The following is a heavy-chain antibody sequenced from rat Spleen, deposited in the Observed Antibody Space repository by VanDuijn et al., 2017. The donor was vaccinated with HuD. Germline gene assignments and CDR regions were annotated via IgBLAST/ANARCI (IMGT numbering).Heavy chain of an antibody. CDR1: GFSLTSYT. CDR3: ARDGTYYGGNYFDY. D-gene: IGHD1-6*01. Sequence: QVQLKESGPGLVQPSQTLSLTCTVSGFSLTSYTLSWVRQSPGKGLEWIGAISSGGTSYYNSVFNPRVSISRDISKNQIFLKMNSLQTEDIATYYCARDGTYYGGNYFDYWGQGVMVTVSS. V-gene: IGHV2-6*01. J-gene: IGHJ2*01. CDR2: ISSGGTS.